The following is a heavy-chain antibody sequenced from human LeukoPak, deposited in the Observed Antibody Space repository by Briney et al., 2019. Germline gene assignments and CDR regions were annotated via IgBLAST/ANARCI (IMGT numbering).Heavy chain of an antibody. J-gene: IGHJ3*02. CDR3: AREIPGPYMIVAVGDAFDI. D-gene: IGHD3-22*01. V-gene: IGHV1-69*05. CDR1: GGTFSSYA. CDR2: IIPIFGTA. Sequence: ASVKVSCKASGGTFSSYAISWARQAPGQGLEWMVRIIPIFGTANYAQKFQGRVTITTDESTSTAYMELSSLRSEDTAVYYCAREIPGPYMIVAVGDAFDIWGQGTMVTVSS.